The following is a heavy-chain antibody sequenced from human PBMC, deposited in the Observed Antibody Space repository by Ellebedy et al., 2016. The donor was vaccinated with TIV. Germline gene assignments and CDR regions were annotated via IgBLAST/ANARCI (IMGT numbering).Heavy chain of an antibody. CDR1: GDTLTSYG. J-gene: IGHJ5*02. V-gene: IGHV1-18*04. CDR2: INPYNGNT. D-gene: IGHD6-13*01. CDR3: SATASGRGFWFDP. Sequence: AASVKVSCKASGDTLTSYGISWVRQAPGQGLEWMGWINPYNGNTNYVQKMQGRVTMTTDTFTNTAYMELRSLRSDDTAVYFCSATASGRGFWFDPWGQGTLVTVSS.